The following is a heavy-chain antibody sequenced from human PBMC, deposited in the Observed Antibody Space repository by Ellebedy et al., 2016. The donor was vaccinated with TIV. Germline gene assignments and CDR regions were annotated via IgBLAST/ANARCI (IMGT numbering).Heavy chain of an antibody. D-gene: IGHD3-16*02. CDR3: AKDVGGYPYYFDY. J-gene: IGHJ4*02. CDR2: ISWNSGNI. V-gene: IGHV3-9*01. Sequence: GGSLRLXXTASGFNFDDYAMHWVRQVPGKGLEWVSSISWNSGNIDYGDSVKGRVTISRDNATNSLFLQMNSLRTEDTALYYCAKDVGGYPYYFDYWGQGTLVTVSS. CDR1: GFNFDDYA.